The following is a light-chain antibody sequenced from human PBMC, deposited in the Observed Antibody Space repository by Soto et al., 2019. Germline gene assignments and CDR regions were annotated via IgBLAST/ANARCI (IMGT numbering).Light chain of an antibody. CDR1: SSDVGGYNY. Sequence: QSALTQPASVSGSPGQSITISCTGTSSDVGGYNYVSWYQHHPGKAPKLMIYEVSNRPSGVSNRFSGSKSGNTASLTVSGLQAEDEADYYCSSYTTSSKRIFATGTKLTVL. V-gene: IGLV2-14*01. CDR3: SSYTTSSKRI. CDR2: EVS. J-gene: IGLJ1*01.